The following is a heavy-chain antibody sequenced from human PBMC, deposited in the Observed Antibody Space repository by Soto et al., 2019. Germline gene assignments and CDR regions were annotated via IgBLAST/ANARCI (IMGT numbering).Heavy chain of an antibody. CDR2: ISALNGNT. CDR3: ARVYGSGSYIAFDF. D-gene: IGHD3-10*01. CDR1: GYTFTHYG. J-gene: IGHJ3*01. V-gene: IGHV1-18*01. Sequence: QVQLVQSGAEVKKPGASVKVSCKASGYTFTHYGISWVRQAPGQGLAWMGWISALNGNTKYVDNSQDRVTMTTDTSTNTSYMEVRSLRSDDTAMYYCARVYGSGSYIAFDFWGQGTMVTVSS.